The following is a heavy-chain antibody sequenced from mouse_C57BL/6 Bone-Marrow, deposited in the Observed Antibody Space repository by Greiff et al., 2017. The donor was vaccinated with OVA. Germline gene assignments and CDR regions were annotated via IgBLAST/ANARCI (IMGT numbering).Heavy chain of an antibody. J-gene: IGHJ3*01. CDR1: GYTFTSYW. CDR3: ARSYYSNYVAWFAY. Sequence: VQLQQPGAELVRPGSSVKLSCKASGYTFTSYWMHWVKQRPIQGLEWIGNIDPSDSETHYNQKFKDKATLTVDKSSSTAYMQLSSLTSEDSAVYYCARSYYSNYVAWFAYWGQGTLVTVSA. V-gene: IGHV1-52*01. D-gene: IGHD2-5*01. CDR2: IDPSDSET.